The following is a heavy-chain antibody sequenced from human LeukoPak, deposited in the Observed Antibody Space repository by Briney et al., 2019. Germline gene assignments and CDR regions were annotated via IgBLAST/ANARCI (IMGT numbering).Heavy chain of an antibody. V-gene: IGHV3-23*01. CDR2: ISDSGNT. D-gene: IGHD6-19*01. CDR3: ARVGKNGWDFDH. J-gene: IGHJ4*02. CDR1: GFTLSSYA. Sequence: GGSLRLSCAASGFTLSSYAMSWVRQAPGKGLEWVSAISDSGNTYHADSVKGRFTISRDNTKISLHLQMYSLRAEDTAVYYCARVGKNGWDFDHWGQGTLVTVSS.